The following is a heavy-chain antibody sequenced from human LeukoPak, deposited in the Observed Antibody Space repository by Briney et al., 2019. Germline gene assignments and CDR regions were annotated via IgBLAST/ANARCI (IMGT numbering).Heavy chain of an antibody. V-gene: IGHV4-39*01. J-gene: IGHJ4*02. CDR1: GGSISSNTYY. D-gene: IGHD3-10*01. CDR3: AGSYSNTLFDY. Sequence: PSETLSLTCTVSGGSISSNTYYWGWIRQPPGKGLEWIGSLYYSGTTYYNPSLKSRGTISVDTSKNQFSLKLNSVTAADTAVYYCAGSYSNTLFDYWGQGTLVTVSS. CDR2: LYYSGTT.